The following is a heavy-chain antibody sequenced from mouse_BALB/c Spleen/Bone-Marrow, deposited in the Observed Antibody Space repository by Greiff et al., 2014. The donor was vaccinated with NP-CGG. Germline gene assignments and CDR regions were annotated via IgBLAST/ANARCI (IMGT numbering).Heavy chain of an antibody. CDR1: GYTFTSFA. J-gene: IGHJ4*01. CDR2: INPYNDGT. V-gene: IGHV1-14*01. CDR3: ARTMIYFYAMDY. Sequence: VQLQQSGPELVKPGASVKVSCKASGYTFTSFAMHWVKQKPGQGLEWIGYINPYNDGTKYNEKFKGKATLTSDKSSNTAYMELSSLTSEDSAVYYCARTMIYFYAMDYWGQGTSVTVSS. D-gene: IGHD2-4*01.